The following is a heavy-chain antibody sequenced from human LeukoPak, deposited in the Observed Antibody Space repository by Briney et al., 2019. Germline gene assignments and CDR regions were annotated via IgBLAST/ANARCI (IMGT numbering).Heavy chain of an antibody. J-gene: IGHJ4*02. CDR1: RFSLSKDL. V-gene: IGHV3-15*01. CDR3: TTVGRAGIREMGTILSY. Sequence: GGSLRLSRVPSRFSLSKDLLSWVRPAPGTGGEWVGRIKSKTDGGTTYYAAPVKGRFTISRDDSKHTLYLQMNSLKADDTAVYYGTTVGRAGIREMGTILSYWGQGTLVTVSS. CDR2: IKSKTDGGTT. D-gene: IGHD5-24*01.